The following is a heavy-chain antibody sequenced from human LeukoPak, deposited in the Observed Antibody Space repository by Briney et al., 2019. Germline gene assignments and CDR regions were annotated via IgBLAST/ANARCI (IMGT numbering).Heavy chain of an antibody. CDR2: IIPILGIA. V-gene: IGHV1-69*04. CDR1: GYTFTSYG. CDR3: ARAYYYDSSGSLY. Sequence: SVRVSCKASGYTFTSYGISWVRQAPGQGLEWMGRIIPILGIANYAQKFQGRVTITADKSTSTAYMELSSLRSEDTAVYYCARAYYYDSSGSLYWGQGTLVTVSS. J-gene: IGHJ4*02. D-gene: IGHD3-22*01.